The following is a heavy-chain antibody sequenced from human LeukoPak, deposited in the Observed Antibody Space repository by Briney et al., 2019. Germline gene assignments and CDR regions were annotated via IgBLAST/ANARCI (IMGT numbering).Heavy chain of an antibody. Sequence: SETLSLTCTVSGGSISSSSYYWGWIRQPPGKGLEWIGSIYYSGSTYYNPSLKGRVTISVDTSKNQFSLKLSSVTAADTAVYYCATKRRGSSSWYYWGQGTLVTVSS. CDR1: GGSISSSSYY. V-gene: IGHV4-39*01. CDR3: ATKRRGSSSWYY. D-gene: IGHD6-13*01. J-gene: IGHJ4*02. CDR2: IYYSGST.